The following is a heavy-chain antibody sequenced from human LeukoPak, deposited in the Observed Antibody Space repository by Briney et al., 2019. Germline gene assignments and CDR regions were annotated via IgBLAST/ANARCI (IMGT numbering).Heavy chain of an antibody. J-gene: IGHJ6*02. D-gene: IGHD4-11*01. CDR1: GGSISSYY. V-gene: IGHV4-4*07. Sequence: SETLSLTCTVSGGSISSYYWSWIRQPAGKGLEWIGRIYTSGSTNYNPSLKSRVTMSVDTSKNQFSLKLSSVTAADAAVYYCARGARIRYSTQYYYCYYGMDVWGQGTTVTVSS. CDR3: ARGARIRYSTQYYYCYYGMDV. CDR2: IYTSGST.